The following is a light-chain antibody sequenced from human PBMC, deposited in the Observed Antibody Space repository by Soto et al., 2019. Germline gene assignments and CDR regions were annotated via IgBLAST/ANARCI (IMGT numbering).Light chain of an antibody. J-gene: IGKJ2*01. CDR3: QQYDNLPGYT. CDR1: QDISNY. CDR2: DAS. V-gene: IGKV1-33*01. Sequence: DIQMTQSPSSLSASVGDRVTITCQASQDISNYLNWYQHKPGKAPKLLIYDASNLETGVPSRFSGSGSGTDFTFTISSLQPEDIATYYCQQYDNLPGYTFGQGTKLEIK.